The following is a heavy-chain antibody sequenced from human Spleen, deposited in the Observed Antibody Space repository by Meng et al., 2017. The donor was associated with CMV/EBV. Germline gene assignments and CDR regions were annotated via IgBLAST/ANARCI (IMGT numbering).Heavy chain of an antibody. CDR3: AGDTSIAAPGYYGLDV. V-gene: IGHV3-7*01. Sequence: GESLKISCVASGFTFTTYSMNWVRQAPGKGLEWVANIKQDGSEKYYVDSVKGRFTISRDNAKNSLYLQMNSLRADDTALFYCAGDTSIAAPGYYGLDVWGQGTTVTVSS. D-gene: IGHD6-6*01. J-gene: IGHJ6*02. CDR2: IKQDGSEK. CDR1: GFTFTTYS.